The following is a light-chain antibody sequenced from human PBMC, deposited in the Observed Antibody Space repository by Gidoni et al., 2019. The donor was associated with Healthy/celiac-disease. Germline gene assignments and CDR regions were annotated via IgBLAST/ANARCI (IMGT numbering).Light chain of an antibody. CDR1: QSVSSSY. J-gene: IGKJ4*01. CDR3: QQYGSSPT. Sequence: ELVLTQSPGTLSLSPGERATLSCRASQSVSSSYLAWYQQKPGQAPRLLIYGASSRATGIPDRFSGSGSGTDFTLTISRLEPEDLAVYYCQQYGSSPTFGGGTKVEIK. CDR2: GAS. V-gene: IGKV3-20*01.